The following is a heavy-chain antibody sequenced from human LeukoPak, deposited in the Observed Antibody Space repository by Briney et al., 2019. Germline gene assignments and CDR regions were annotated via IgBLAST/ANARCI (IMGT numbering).Heavy chain of an antibody. CDR2: IGGSDGKT. V-gene: IGHV3-23*01. D-gene: IGHD2-21*02. CDR1: GFTFSNAW. Sequence: QPGGSLRLSCAASGFTFSNAWMSWVRQAPGNGLERVSAIGGSDGKTYYADSVKGRFTISRDNSKNTLYLQMNSLRAEDTALYYCAKEVHYPRMGTYLVTVDSWGQGTLVTVSS. CDR3: AKEVHYPRMGTYLVTVDS. J-gene: IGHJ4*02.